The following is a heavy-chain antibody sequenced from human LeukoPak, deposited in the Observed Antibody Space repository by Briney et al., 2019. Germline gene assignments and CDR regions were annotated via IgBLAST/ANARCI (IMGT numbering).Heavy chain of an antibody. J-gene: IGHJ4*02. CDR1: GASITSDY. CDR3: ARQRWGRFDY. V-gene: IGHV4-59*08. CDR2: ISSSGNT. D-gene: IGHD4-23*01. Sequence: SETLSLACTVSGASITSDYWSWIRQPLGKGLEYVAYISSSGNTYYNPSLEDRVTMSVSTSKNQFSLRVTSVTAADTAVYYCARQRWGRFDYWGQGALVSVSS.